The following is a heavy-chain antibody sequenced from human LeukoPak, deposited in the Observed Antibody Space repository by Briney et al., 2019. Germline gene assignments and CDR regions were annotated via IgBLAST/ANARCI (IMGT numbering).Heavy chain of an antibody. Sequence: GGSLRLSCAASGFAFSDSYMYWIRQAPGKGLEWISYITSSGNTIYYADSVKGRFTISRDNAKNSLYLQMNSLRVEDTAVYYCAKDQSHHDSSGSLYDPWGHGSLVTVSS. CDR3: AKDQSHHDSSGSLYDP. J-gene: IGHJ5*02. D-gene: IGHD3-22*01. V-gene: IGHV3-11*04. CDR2: ITSSGNTI. CDR1: GFAFSDSY.